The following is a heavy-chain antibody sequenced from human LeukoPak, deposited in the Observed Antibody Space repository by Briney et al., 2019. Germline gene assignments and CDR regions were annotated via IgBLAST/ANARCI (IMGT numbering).Heavy chain of an antibody. V-gene: IGHV4-30-4*01. CDR1: GGSISSGDYY. Sequence: SQTLSLTCTVSGGSISSGDYYWSWIRQPPGKGLEWIGEINHSGSTNYNPSLKSRVTISVDTSKNQFSLKLSSVTAADTAVYYCARGRGNWNFWGQGTLVTVSS. J-gene: IGHJ4*02. D-gene: IGHD1-20*01. CDR3: ARGRGNWNF. CDR2: INHSGST.